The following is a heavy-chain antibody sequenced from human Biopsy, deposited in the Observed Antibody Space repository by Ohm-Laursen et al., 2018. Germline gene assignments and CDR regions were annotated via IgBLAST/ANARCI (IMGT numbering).Heavy chain of an antibody. CDR2: IYDRGSTA. CDR3: ARGMRSSGWPYFDS. CDR1: GDSVSSGSFY. J-gene: IGHJ4*02. D-gene: IGHD6-19*01. Sequence: PSQTLSLTCTVSGDSVSSGSFYWTWIRQPPGQGLEYIGYIYDRGSTANYNPSLESRVTMSVDMPKNHFSLKLSSVTAADTAIYYCARGMRSSGWPYFDSWGQGTLVTVSS. V-gene: IGHV4-61*01.